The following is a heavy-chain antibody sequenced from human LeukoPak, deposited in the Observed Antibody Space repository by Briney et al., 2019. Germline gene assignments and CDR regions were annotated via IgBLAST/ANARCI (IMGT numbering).Heavy chain of an antibody. Sequence: GGSLRLSCTTSGFAFDDFAMSWVRQPAGKGLERVGFIRRRAYGGAAEYAASVKGRLIISRDDSKGIAYLQMNSLKTEDTAVYYCSRNGLVDFDYWGQGSRVIVSP. J-gene: IGHJ4*02. CDR3: SRNGLVDFDY. CDR1: GFAFDDFA. CDR2: IRRRAYGGAA. V-gene: IGHV3-49*04.